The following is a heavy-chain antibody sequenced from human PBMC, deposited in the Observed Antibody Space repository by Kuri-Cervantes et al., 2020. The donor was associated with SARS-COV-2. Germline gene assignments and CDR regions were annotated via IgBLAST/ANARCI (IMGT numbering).Heavy chain of an antibody. V-gene: IGHV3-48*03. J-gene: IGHJ1*01. Sequence: LSLTCAASGFTFSDYEMNWVRQAPGKGLEWVSYISISGSTIYYADSVKGRFTISRDNAKNSLYLQMNSLRAEDTAVYYCARDLGYGFWSGYKGYLQDWGQGTLVTVSS. CDR2: ISISGSTI. D-gene: IGHD3-3*01. CDR1: GFTFSDYE. CDR3: ARDLGYGFWSGYKGYLQD.